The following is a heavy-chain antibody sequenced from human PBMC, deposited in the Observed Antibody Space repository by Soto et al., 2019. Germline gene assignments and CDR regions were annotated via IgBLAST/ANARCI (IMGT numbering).Heavy chain of an antibody. Sequence: PGGSLRLCCAASGFTFSSYAMSWVRQAPGKGLEWVSAISGSGGSTYYADSVKGRFTISRDNSKNTLYLQMNSLRAEDTAVYYCAKDRGIAARPNWFDPWGQGTLVTVSS. J-gene: IGHJ5*02. CDR1: GFTFSSYA. V-gene: IGHV3-23*01. CDR3: AKDRGIAARPNWFDP. D-gene: IGHD6-6*01. CDR2: ISGSGGST.